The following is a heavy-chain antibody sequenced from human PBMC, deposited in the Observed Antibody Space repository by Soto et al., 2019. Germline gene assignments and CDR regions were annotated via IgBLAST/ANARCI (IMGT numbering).Heavy chain of an antibody. Sequence: GGSLRLSCAASGFTFSGSAMHWVRQASGKGLEWVGRIRSKANSYATAYAASVKGRFTISRDDSKNTAYLQMNSLKTEATAVYYCTTHSSGWSEVPYYYYYMDVWGKGTTVTVSS. CDR1: GFTFSGSA. J-gene: IGHJ6*03. CDR3: TTHSSGWSEVPYYYYYMDV. D-gene: IGHD6-19*01. CDR2: IRSKANSYAT. V-gene: IGHV3-73*01.